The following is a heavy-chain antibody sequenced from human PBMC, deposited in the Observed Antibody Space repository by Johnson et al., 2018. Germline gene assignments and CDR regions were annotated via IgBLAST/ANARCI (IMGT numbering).Heavy chain of an antibody. Sequence: QVQLVQSGGGVVQPGRSLRLSCVVSGFTFRSFGMNWVRQAPGKGLEWVAVISYDGSNKYYADSVKGRFTISRDNSKNTLYLQMNSLRAEDTAVYYCAPVIAVPGTLDFQRWGQGTLVIVSS. CDR1: GFTFRSFG. V-gene: IGHV3-30*03. J-gene: IGHJ1*01. CDR3: APVIAVPGTLDFQR. CDR2: ISYDGSNK. D-gene: IGHD6-19*01.